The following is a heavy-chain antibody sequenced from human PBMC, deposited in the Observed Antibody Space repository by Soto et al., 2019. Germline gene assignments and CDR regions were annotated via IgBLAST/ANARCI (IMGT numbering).Heavy chain of an antibody. D-gene: IGHD3-3*01. Sequence: GGSLRLSCAASGFTFDDYAMHWVRQAPGKGLEWVSLISGDGGSTYYADSVKGRFTISRDNSKNSLYLQMNSLRTEDTALYYCAKVALDDFWSGYYYYYYCMDVWGQGTTVTVSS. CDR1: GFTFDDYA. CDR3: AKVALDDFWSGYYYYYYCMDV. V-gene: IGHV3-43*02. J-gene: IGHJ6*02. CDR2: ISGDGGST.